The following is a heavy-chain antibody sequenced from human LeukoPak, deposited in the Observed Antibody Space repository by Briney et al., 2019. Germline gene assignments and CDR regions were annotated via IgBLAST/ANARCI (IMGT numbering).Heavy chain of an antibody. CDR3: AKDAARLAIFGVVTRRAFDI. Sequence: GGSLRLSCAASGFTFSSYAMSWVRQAPGKGLEWVSAISGSGGSTYYADSVKGRFTISRDNSKNTRYLQMNSLRAEDTAVYYCAKDAARLAIFGVVTRRAFDIWGQGTMVTVSS. D-gene: IGHD3-3*01. CDR1: GFTFSSYA. CDR2: ISGSGGST. J-gene: IGHJ3*02. V-gene: IGHV3-23*01.